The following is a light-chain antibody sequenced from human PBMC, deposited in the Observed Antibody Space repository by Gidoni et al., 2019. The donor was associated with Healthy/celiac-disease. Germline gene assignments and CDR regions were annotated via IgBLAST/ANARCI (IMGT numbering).Light chain of an antibody. V-gene: IGKV3-15*01. J-gene: IGKJ1*01. CDR2: GAS. Sequence: PATLSVSPGERATLSCRASQSVSSNLAWYQQKPGQAPRLLIYGASTRATGIPARFSGSGSGTEFTLTISSLQSEDFAVYYCQQYNNWPPWTFGQGTKVEIK. CDR1: QSVSSN. CDR3: QQYNNWPPWT.